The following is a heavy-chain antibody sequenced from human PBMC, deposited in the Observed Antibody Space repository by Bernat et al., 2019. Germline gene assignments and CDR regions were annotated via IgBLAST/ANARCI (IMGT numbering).Heavy chain of an antibody. J-gene: IGHJ3*02. Sequence: EVQLVESGGGLVKPGGSLRLSCAASGFTFSSYSMNWVRQALGKGLEWVSSISSSSSYIYNADSVKGRFTISRDNAKNSRYLQMNSLRAEDTAVYYCARDIRGYSGYDLGHDAFDIWGQGTMVTVSS. V-gene: IGHV3-21*01. CDR2: ISSSSSYI. CDR3: ARDIRGYSGYDLGHDAFDI. D-gene: IGHD5-12*01. CDR1: GFTFSSYS.